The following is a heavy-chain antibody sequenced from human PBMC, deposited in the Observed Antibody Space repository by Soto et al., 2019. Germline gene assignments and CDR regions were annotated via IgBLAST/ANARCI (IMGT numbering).Heavy chain of an antibody. CDR1: GFAFSGST. CDR3: ASPISAPATDH. CDR2: IRNKANNYAA. J-gene: IGHJ4*02. V-gene: IGHV3-73*02. D-gene: IGHD6-13*01. Sequence: EVQLVESGGGLVQPGGSLKLSCTASGFAFSGSTIHWVRQPSGKGLEWVGRIRNKANNYAAVYTASVKGRFTISRDDSKNTAYLQMNSLKTEDTAVYYCASPISAPATDHWGQGTLVTVSS.